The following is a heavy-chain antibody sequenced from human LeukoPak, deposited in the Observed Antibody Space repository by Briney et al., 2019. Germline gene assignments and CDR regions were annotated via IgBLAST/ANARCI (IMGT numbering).Heavy chain of an antibody. CDR3: ARTSSGSYDAFDI. CDR1: GYTFIDYY. Sequence: ASVKVSCKTSGYTFIDYYMYWVRQAPGQGLEWMGLINPSGGSTSYAQKFQGRVTMTRDTSTSTVYMELSSLRSEDTAVYYCARTSSGSYDAFDIWGQGTMVTVSS. V-gene: IGHV1-46*01. CDR2: INPSGGST. D-gene: IGHD3-10*01. J-gene: IGHJ3*02.